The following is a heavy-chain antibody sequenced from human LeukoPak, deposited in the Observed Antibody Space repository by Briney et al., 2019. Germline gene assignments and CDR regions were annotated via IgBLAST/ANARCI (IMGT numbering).Heavy chain of an antibody. CDR3: ARFGDYDILTGYERPFDY. D-gene: IGHD3-9*01. CDR1: GYTFTSYD. J-gene: IGHJ4*02. V-gene: IGHV1-8*01. Sequence: ASVKVSCKASGYTFTSYDINWVRQATGQGPEWMGWMNPNSGNTGYAQKFQGRVTMTRNTSISTAYMELSSLRSEDTAVYYCARFGDYDILTGYERPFDYWGQGTLVTVSS. CDR2: MNPNSGNT.